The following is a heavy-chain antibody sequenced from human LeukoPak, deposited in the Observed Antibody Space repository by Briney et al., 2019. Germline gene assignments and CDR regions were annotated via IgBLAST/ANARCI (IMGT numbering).Heavy chain of an antibody. Sequence: GGSLRLSCAASGFTFDDYAMHWVRQAPGKGLEWVSGISWSSGSIGYADSVKGRFTISRDNAKNSLYLQMNSLRAEDTALYYRAKDRYYDSSGYYYDYWGQGTLVTVSS. V-gene: IGHV3-9*01. CDR2: ISWSSGSI. CDR1: GFTFDDYA. D-gene: IGHD3-22*01. J-gene: IGHJ4*02. CDR3: AKDRYYDSSGYYYDY.